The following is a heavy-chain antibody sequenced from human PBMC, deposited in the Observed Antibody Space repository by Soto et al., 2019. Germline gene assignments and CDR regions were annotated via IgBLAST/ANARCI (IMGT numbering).Heavy chain of an antibody. D-gene: IGHD3-3*01. CDR1: GYTFTCYG. V-gene: IGHV1-18*01. CDR2: ISAYNGNT. CDR3: ARAYDFWSGYAFDY. Sequence: GASVKVSCKASGYTFTCYGISWVRQSPGQGLEWMGWISAYNGNTNYAQKLQGRVTMTTDTSTSTAYMELRSLRSDDTAVYYCARAYDFWSGYAFDYWGQGTLVTVSS. J-gene: IGHJ4*02.